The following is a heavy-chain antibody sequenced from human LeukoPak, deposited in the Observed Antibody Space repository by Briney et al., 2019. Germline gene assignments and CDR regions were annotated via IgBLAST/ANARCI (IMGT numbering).Heavy chain of an antibody. CDR1: GFTFSSYA. CDR2: ISYDGSNK. J-gene: IGHJ6*02. Sequence: GRSLRLSCAASGFTFSSYAMHWVRQAPGKGLEWVAVISYDGSNKYYADSVKGRFTISRDNSKNTLYLQMNSLRAEDTAVYYCARELGRRFGELLGYYGMDVWGQGTTVTVSS. CDR3: ARELGRRFGELLGYYGMDV. V-gene: IGHV3-30-3*01. D-gene: IGHD3-10*01.